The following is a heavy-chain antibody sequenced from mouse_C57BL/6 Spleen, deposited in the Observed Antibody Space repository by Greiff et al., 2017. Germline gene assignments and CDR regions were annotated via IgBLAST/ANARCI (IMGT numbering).Heavy chain of an antibody. Sequence: EVKLQQSGPELVKPGASVKISCKASGYTFTDYSMNWVKQSHGKSLEWIGDINPNNGGTSYNQKFKGKATLTVDKSSSTAYMELRSLASEDSAVYCGEKRTTVVAFDYWGQGTTLTVSS. J-gene: IGHJ2*01. CDR1: GYTFTDYS. V-gene: IGHV1-26*01. CDR3: EKRTTVVAFDY. CDR2: INPNNGGT. D-gene: IGHD1-1*01.